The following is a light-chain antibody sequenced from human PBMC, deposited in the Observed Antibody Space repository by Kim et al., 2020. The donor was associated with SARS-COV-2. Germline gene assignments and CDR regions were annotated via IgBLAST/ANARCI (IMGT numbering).Light chain of an antibody. J-gene: IGKJ1*01. CDR1: QVINNY. CDR3: QNYASAPRE. CDR2: AAS. Sequence: ASVGDSLTITCRASQVINNYLAWYQQKPGKVPKLLIYAASTLQSGVPSRFSGSGFGTDFTLTISSLQPEDVATYYCQNYASAPREFGQGTKVDIK. V-gene: IGKV1-27*01.